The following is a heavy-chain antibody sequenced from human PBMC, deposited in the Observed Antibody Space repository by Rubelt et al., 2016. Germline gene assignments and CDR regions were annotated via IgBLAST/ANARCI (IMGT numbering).Heavy chain of an antibody. D-gene: IGHD3-22*01. Sequence: KPSETLSLTCTVSGGSISSSSYYWGWIRQPPGKGLEWIGSIYYSGSTYYNPSLKSRVTISVDTSKNQFSLKLSSVTAADTAVYYCARLTYYYDGSGSTYYYYGRDGWGRG. CDR2: IYYSGST. CDR3: ARLTYYYDGSGSTYYYYGRDG. J-gene: IGHJ6*02. V-gene: IGHV4-39*07. CDR1: GGSISSSSYY.